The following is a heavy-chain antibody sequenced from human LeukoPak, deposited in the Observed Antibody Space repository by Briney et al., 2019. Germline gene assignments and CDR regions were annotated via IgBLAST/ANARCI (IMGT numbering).Heavy chain of an antibody. CDR2: ISRNGGST. J-gene: IGHJ4*02. V-gene: IGHV3-64D*09. CDR1: GFTFSSFA. D-gene: IGHD2/OR15-2a*01. Sequence: PGGSLRLSCSAAGFTFSSFAMDWVRQAPGKGLEYVAAISRNGGSTYYADSVKGRFTISGDNSKNTLYLQMSSLGAEDTAVYLCVKDLRSDFMGVLSRYLSYWGQGTLVTVSS. CDR3: VKDLRSDFMGVLSRYLSY.